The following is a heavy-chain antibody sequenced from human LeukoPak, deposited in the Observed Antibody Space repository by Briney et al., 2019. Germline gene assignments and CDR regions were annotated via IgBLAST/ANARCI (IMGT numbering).Heavy chain of an antibody. CDR2: IYPGDSDT. Sequence: GESLKISCKGSGYSFTSYWIGWVRQIPGKGLEWMGIIYPGDSDTRYSPSFQGQVTISADKSISTAYLQWSSLKASDTAMYYCATSLAYCGGDCYSGAFDIWGQGTMVTVSS. CDR3: ATSLAYCGGDCYSGAFDI. CDR1: GYSFTSYW. D-gene: IGHD2-21*02. V-gene: IGHV5-51*01. J-gene: IGHJ3*02.